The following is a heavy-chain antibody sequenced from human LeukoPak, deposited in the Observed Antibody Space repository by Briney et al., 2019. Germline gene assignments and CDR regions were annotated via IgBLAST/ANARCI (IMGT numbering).Heavy chain of an antibody. J-gene: IGHJ4*02. V-gene: IGHV3-21*01. Sequence: GGSLRLSSAASGFTFSSYSMNWVRQAPEKGLEWVSSINSRGSGEYYADSVKGRFTISRDNAKNSLYLQMNSLRAEDTAVYYCAREGSIVPHQDLDYWGQGTLVTVSS. D-gene: IGHD2-8*01. CDR2: INSRGSGE. CDR3: AREGSIVPHQDLDY. CDR1: GFTFSSYS.